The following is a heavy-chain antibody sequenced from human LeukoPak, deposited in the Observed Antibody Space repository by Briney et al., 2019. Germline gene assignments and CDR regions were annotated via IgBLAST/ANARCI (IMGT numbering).Heavy chain of an antibody. V-gene: IGHV3-30*18. CDR1: GFTFSSYG. J-gene: IGHJ4*02. D-gene: IGHD3-22*01. CDR2: ISYDGSNK. Sequence: PGGSLRLSCAASGFTFSSYGMHWVRQAPGKGLEWVAVISYDGSNKYYADSVKGRFTISRDNSKNTLYLQMNSLRAEDTAVYYCAKDNPREAYYYDSSGYYGGYYFDYWGQGTLVTVSS. CDR3: AKDNPREAYYYDSSGYYGGYYFDY.